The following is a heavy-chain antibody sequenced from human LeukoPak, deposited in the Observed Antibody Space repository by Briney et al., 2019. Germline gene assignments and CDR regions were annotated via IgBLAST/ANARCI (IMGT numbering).Heavy chain of an antibody. J-gene: IGHJ4*02. D-gene: IGHD3-10*01. CDR3: TRAGSYWGATSFYDF. Sequence: GGSLRLSCGASGFPFNNYWMAWVRLSPGKGLEWVANINLGANEGHYADSVQDRFIISRDNAQNSLHLQMNSLRSDDTGVYYCTRAGSYWGATSFYDFWGQGVLVTVSS. CDR2: INLGANEG. V-gene: IGHV3-7*04. CDR1: GFPFNNYW.